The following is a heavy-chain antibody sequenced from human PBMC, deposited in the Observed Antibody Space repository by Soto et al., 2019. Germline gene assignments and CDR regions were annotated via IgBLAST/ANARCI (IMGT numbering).Heavy chain of an antibody. D-gene: IGHD3-10*01. J-gene: IGHJ5*02. CDR2: IYPGDSDT. V-gene: IGHV5-51*01. Sequence: GESLKISCKGSGYSFTSYWIGWVRQMPGKGLEWMGIIYPGDSDTRYSPSFQGQVTISADKSISTAYLQWSSLKASDTAMYYCARLSYYGSGSYNWFDPWGQGTLVTVSS. CDR1: GYSFTSYW. CDR3: ARLSYYGSGSYNWFDP.